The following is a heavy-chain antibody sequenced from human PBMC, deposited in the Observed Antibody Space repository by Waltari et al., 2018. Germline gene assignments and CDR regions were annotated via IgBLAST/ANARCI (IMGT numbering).Heavy chain of an antibody. D-gene: IGHD1-26*01. CDR1: GFPFSNNA. CDR2: ISGSGGHT. Sequence: EVQLVESGGGLVQPGGSLRLTCAASGFPFSNNAMSWVRQGPGKGLEWVSSISGSGGHTYYADSVKGRFTISRDSSKNTLYLQMNSLRAEDTALYYCAKWTGYYGATFDYWGQGTLVTVSS. CDR3: AKWTGYYGATFDY. J-gene: IGHJ4*02. V-gene: IGHV3-23*04.